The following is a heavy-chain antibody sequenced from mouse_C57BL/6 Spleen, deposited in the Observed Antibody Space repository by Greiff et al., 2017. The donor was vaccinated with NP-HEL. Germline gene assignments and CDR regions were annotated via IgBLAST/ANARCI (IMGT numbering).Heavy chain of an antibody. CDR1: GYAFTNYL. J-gene: IGHJ2*01. D-gene: IGHD2-5*01. CDR3: ARGEYDSNYGGYFDY. Sequence: VQLQQSGAELVRPGTSVKVSCKASGYAFTNYLIEWVKQRPGQGLEWIGVINPGSGGTNYNEKFKGKATLTADKSSSTAYMQLSSLTSEDSAVYFCARGEYDSNYGGYFDYWGQGTTLTVSS. V-gene: IGHV1-54*01. CDR2: INPGSGGT.